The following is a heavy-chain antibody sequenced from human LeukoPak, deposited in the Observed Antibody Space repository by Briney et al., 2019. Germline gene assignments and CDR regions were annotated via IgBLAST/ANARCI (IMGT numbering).Heavy chain of an antibody. D-gene: IGHD3-10*01. CDR1: GFTFSSYE. CDR3: ARLLVYGSGAEAFDY. V-gene: IGHV3-48*03. Sequence: GGSLRLSCAASGFTFSSYEIHWVRQAPGKGLEWVSYISSSGSTMYYADSVKGRFTISRDNAKNSLYLQMDSLRAEDTAVYYCARLLVYGSGAEAFDYWGQGALVTVSS. CDR2: ISSSGSTM. J-gene: IGHJ4*02.